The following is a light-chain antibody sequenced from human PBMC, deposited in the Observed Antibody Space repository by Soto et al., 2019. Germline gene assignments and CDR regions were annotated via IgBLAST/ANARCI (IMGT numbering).Light chain of an antibody. CDR3: QQRSNWIT. Sequence: DIQLTQSPSLLSASVGDRVTITCRASQGISTFLAWYQQHPGTAPKRLIYDASNLQSGVPSRFSGSGSGTEFTLTISSLQPEDFATYYCQQRSNWITFGQGTRLEIK. CDR2: DAS. V-gene: IGKV1-9*01. J-gene: IGKJ5*01. CDR1: QGISTF.